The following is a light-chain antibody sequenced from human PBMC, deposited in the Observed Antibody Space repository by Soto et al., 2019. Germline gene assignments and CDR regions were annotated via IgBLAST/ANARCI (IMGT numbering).Light chain of an antibody. CDR3: QKYNSAPST. Sequence: DIQMTQSPSSLSASVGDRVTITCRASQGITNYLAWYQQKPGKVPKLLIYAASALHSGVPSRFSGSGSETDFTLTISSLQPEELATYYCQKYNSAPSTFGGGTKVEIK. V-gene: IGKV1-27*01. CDR2: AAS. CDR1: QGITNY. J-gene: IGKJ4*01.